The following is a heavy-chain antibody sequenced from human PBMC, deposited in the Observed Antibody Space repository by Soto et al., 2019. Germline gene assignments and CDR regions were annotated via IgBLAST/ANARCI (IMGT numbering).Heavy chain of an antibody. V-gene: IGHV3-53*05. D-gene: IGHD1-26*01. CDR2: LYSGGNT. CDR1: EFTVTNNE. Sequence: GGSLRLSCAASEFTVTNNEMSWVRQAPGKGLEWVSILYSGGNTYYADSVEGRFTISRDGSKNTLYLQMNSLRAEDTAVYYCAGSFCLGYYYYYGMDVWGQGTTVTVSS. J-gene: IGHJ6*02. CDR3: AGSFCLGYYYYYGMDV.